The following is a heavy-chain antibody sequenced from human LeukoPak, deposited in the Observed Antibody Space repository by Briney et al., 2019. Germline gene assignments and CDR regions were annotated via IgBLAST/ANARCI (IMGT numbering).Heavy chain of an antibody. J-gene: IGHJ3*02. Sequence: ASVKVSCKASGYTFTSYGISWVRQAPGQGLEWMGWISAYNGNTNYAQKLQGRVTMTTDTSTSTAYMELRSLRSDDTAVYYCARARLLRFLEWHVDAFDIWGQGTMVTVSS. CDR1: GYTFTSYG. CDR2: ISAYNGNT. D-gene: IGHD3-3*01. V-gene: IGHV1-18*01. CDR3: ARARLLRFLEWHVDAFDI.